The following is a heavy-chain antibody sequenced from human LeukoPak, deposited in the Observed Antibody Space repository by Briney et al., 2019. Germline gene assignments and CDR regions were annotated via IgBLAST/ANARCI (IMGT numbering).Heavy chain of an antibody. Sequence: PSETLSLTCTVSAGSISSHYWSWIRQPPGKGLEWIGDVFYSGNTNYNPSLKSRVTIAVDTSENQFSMWLNSVTAADAAVYYCARLNPDYGSRAYYYYMDVRGKGTTVTVSS. J-gene: IGHJ6*03. CDR1: AGSISSHY. CDR3: ARLNPDYGSRAYYYYMDV. CDR2: VFYSGNT. V-gene: IGHV4-59*08. D-gene: IGHD4-17*01.